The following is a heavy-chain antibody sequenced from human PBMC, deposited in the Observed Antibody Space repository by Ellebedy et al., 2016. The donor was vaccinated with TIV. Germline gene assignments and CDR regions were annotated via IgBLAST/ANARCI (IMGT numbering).Heavy chain of an antibody. CDR1: GFTFSSYA. CDR3: AKGKSWFDP. Sequence: GESLKISXAASGFTFSSYAMSWDRQAPGKGLEWVSAISGSGGSTYYADSVKGRFTISRDNSKNTLYLQMNSLRAEDTAVYYCAKGKSWFDPWGQGTLVTVSS. J-gene: IGHJ5*02. V-gene: IGHV3-23*01. CDR2: ISGSGGST.